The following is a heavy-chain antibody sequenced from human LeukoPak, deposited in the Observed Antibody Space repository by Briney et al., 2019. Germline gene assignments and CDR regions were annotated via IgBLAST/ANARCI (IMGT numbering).Heavy chain of an antibody. V-gene: IGHV4-34*01. CDR2: INHSGST. J-gene: IGHJ4*02. CDR3: ARGAPHGYCSGGSCYSDY. CDR1: GGSFSGYY. D-gene: IGHD2-15*01. Sequence: SETLSLTCAVYGGSFSGYYWSWIRQPPGKGLEWIGEINHSGSTNYNPSLKSRVTISADTSKNQFSLKLSSVTAADTAVYYCARGAPHGYCSGGSCYSDYWGQGTLVTVSS.